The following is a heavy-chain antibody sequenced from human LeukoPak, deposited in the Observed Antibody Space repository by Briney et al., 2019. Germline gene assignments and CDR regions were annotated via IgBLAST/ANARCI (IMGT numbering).Heavy chain of an antibody. V-gene: IGHV3-23*01. CDR3: AKSGWDVVVVVAAIAYFDY. J-gene: IGHJ4*02. CDR1: GFTFSSHA. Sequence: GGSLRLSCAASGFTFSSHAMSWVRQAPGKGLEWVSDISYSGGSTYYPDSVKGRFAISRDNSKNTLYMQMNSLRASDTAVYYCAKSGWDVVVVVAAIAYFDYWGQGTLVTVSS. CDR2: ISYSGGST. D-gene: IGHD2-15*01.